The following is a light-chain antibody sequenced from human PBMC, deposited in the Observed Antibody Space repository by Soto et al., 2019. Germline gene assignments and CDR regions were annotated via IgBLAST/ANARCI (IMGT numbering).Light chain of an antibody. V-gene: IGLV2-14*03. CDR1: SSDVGGYNF. CDR3: NSYTTSGAVV. J-gene: IGLJ3*02. Sequence: QSVLTQPASVSGSPGQWITISCTGTSSDVGGYNFVSWYQQHPGNAPKLIIYDVTSRPSGVSNRFSGSKSGNAASLTISALQAEDEALYYCNSYTTSGAVVFGGGTKLTVL. CDR2: DVT.